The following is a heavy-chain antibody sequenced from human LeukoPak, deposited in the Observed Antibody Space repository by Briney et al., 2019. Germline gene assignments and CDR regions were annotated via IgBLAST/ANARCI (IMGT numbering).Heavy chain of an antibody. D-gene: IGHD6-13*01. J-gene: IGHJ5*01. CDR1: GYTFTTYY. CDR2: VIPSDGYT. V-gene: IGHV1-46*01. Sequence: ASLKVSCKTVGYTFTTYYIHWVRPAPGQGLEWMGGVIPSDGYTAYTQRRQGRVTMTSETSTKTVYMELSRLSTEDTAVYFCARVDPVSRGWFDYWGQGTLVTVSS. CDR3: ARVDPVSRGWFDY.